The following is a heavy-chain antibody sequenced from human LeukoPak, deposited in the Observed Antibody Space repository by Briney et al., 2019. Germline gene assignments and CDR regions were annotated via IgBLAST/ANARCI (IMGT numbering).Heavy chain of an antibody. Sequence: GGSLRLSCAASGFTFSSYWMHWVRQAPGKGLVWVSRINSDGSSTSYADSVKGRFTISRDNAKNTLYLQMNSLRAEDTAVYYCARAPYYDFRSGYGWFDPWGQGTLVTVSS. D-gene: IGHD3-3*01. V-gene: IGHV3-74*01. CDR2: INSDGSST. CDR1: GFTFSSYW. J-gene: IGHJ5*02. CDR3: ARAPYYDFRSGYGWFDP.